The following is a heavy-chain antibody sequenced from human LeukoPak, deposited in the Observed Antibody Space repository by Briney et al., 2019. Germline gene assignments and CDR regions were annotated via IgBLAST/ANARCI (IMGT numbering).Heavy chain of an antibody. D-gene: IGHD3-22*01. J-gene: IGHJ5*02. CDR2: IYSGGST. Sequence: GGSLRLSCAASGFTVSSNYMSWVRQAPGKGLEWVSVIYSGGSTYYADSVKGRFTISRDNSKNTLHLQMNSLRAEDTAVYYCARDYYYDSSGPTWGQGTLVTVSS. CDR3: ARDYYYDSSGPT. V-gene: IGHV3-53*01. CDR1: GFTVSSNY.